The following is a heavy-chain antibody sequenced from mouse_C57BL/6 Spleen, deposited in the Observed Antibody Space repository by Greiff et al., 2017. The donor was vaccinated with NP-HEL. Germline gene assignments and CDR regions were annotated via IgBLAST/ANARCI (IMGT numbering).Heavy chain of an antibody. V-gene: IGHV1-4*01. CDR1: GYTFTSYT. CDR2: INPSSGYN. J-gene: IGHJ4*01. Sequence: QVQLQQSGAELARPGASVKMSCKASGYTFTSYTMHWVKQRPGQGLEWIGYINPSSGYNKYNQKFKDKGTLTADKASSTAYMQLSSLTSVDSSVYYCARWDYYGSSSYAMDYWGQGTSVTVSS. D-gene: IGHD1-1*01. CDR3: ARWDYYGSSSYAMDY.